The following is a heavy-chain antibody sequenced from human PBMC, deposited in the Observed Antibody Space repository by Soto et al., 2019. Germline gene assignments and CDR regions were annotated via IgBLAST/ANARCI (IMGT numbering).Heavy chain of an antibody. Sequence: PSDTLSLTCAVYGWSLMGNYWGWIRQPPGKGLEWIGETHHSGSTAYNPSPKSRVTISVDTSRNQFSLKLNSVTAADTAVYYCARTTAAIPLNYWSQGTLVTV. CDR1: GWSLMGNY. J-gene: IGHJ4*02. CDR2: THHSGST. CDR3: ARTTAAIPLNY. V-gene: IGHV4-34*01. D-gene: IGHD2-21*02.